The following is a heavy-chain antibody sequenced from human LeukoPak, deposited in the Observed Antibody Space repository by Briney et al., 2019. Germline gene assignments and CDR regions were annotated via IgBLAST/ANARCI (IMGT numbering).Heavy chain of an antibody. CDR3: AKGDDYYGSGAQTKPYYYYMDV. CDR2: NSGST. Sequence: PSETLSLTCTASAYSISSGYYWGWIRQPPGKGLEWIGSNSGSTYYNPSLKSRVTISVDTSKNQFSLKLRSVTAADTAVYYCAKGDDYYGSGAQTKPYYYYMDVWGKGTTVTVSS. V-gene: IGHV4-38-2*02. D-gene: IGHD3-10*01. CDR1: AYSISSGYY. J-gene: IGHJ6*03.